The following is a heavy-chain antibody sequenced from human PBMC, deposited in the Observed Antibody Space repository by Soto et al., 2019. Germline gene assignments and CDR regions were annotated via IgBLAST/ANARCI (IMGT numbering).Heavy chain of an antibody. V-gene: IGHV3-66*01. CDR2: IYVNGNT. CDR3: ARDYSISGSYAPWFNP. Sequence: EVQVVESGGGLVQPGGSLRLSCAVSRSTVSNNYMAWVRQAPGKVLEWVSSIYVNGNTYYGESVKGRFTISRDRSRNTVYLQMNSLRGEATALYFCARDYSISGSYAPWFNPRGQGTLVSVSS. J-gene: IGHJ5*02. D-gene: IGHD3-16*01. CDR1: RSTVSNNY.